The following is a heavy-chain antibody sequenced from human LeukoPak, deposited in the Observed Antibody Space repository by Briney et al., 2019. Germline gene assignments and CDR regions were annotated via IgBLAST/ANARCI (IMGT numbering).Heavy chain of an antibody. CDR2: IKEDGSEK. CDR1: GFTFSNYW. Sequence: PGGSLRLSCAPSGFTFSNYWMTWGRQAPGKGLEWVADIKEDGSEKYYVDSVKGRFTISRDNAKNSLYLQMNSLRPEDTALYYCARGKGWIDHWGQGSLVTVSS. V-gene: IGHV3-7*05. CDR3: ARGKGWIDH. D-gene: IGHD6-19*01. J-gene: IGHJ4*02.